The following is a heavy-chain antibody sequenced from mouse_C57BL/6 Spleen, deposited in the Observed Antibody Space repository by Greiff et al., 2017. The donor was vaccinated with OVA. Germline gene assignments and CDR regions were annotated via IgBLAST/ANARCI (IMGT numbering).Heavy chain of an antibody. CDR2: IHPNSGST. J-gene: IGHJ3*01. CDR3: ARGDYGSSSWFAY. V-gene: IGHV1-64*01. CDR1: GYTFTSYW. Sequence: VQLQQSGAELVKPGASVKLSCKASGYTFTSYWMHWVKQRPGQGLEWIGMIHPNSGSTNYNEKFKSKATLTVDKSSSTAYMQLSSLTSEDSAVYYCARGDYGSSSWFAYWGQGTLVTVSA. D-gene: IGHD1-1*01.